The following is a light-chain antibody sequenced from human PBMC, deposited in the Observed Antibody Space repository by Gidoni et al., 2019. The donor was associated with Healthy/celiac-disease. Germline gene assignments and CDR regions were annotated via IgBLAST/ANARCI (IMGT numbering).Light chain of an antibody. CDR2: GNS. Sequence: SVLTQQPSVSESTGPRVTISCTGSSSNIGAGYDVHWYQQLPGTAPKLLIYGNSNRPSGVPDRFSGSKSGTSASLAITGLQAEDEADYYCQSYDSSLSGWVFGGGTKLTVL. J-gene: IGLJ3*02. CDR1: SSNIGAGYD. CDR3: QSYDSSLSGWV. V-gene: IGLV1-40*01.